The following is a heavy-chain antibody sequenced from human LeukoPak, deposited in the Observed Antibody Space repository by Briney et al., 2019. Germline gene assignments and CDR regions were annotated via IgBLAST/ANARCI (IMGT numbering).Heavy chain of an antibody. V-gene: IGHV1-18*01. Sequence: ASVTVSCKASGYTFTSYGISWVRQAPGQGLEWMGWISAYNGNTNYAQKLQGRATMTTDTSTSTAYMELRSLRSDDTAVYYCARQYFEYSSSSLLYYYYYYMDVWGKGTTVTVSS. D-gene: IGHD6-6*01. CDR2: ISAYNGNT. CDR1: GYTFTSYG. J-gene: IGHJ6*03. CDR3: ARQYFEYSSSSLLYYYYYYMDV.